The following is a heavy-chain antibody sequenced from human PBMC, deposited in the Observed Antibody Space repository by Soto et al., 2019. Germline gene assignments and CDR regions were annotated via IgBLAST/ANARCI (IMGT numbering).Heavy chain of an antibody. J-gene: IGHJ2*01. V-gene: IGHV4-30-4*01. CDR3: ARMSYFYDKWYFDI. CDR2: VYYSGSS. D-gene: IGHD3-22*01. Sequence: QLQESGPGLVKPSQTLSLTCSVSGGSINNNDYYWSWIRQTPGKGLEWIGYVYYSGSSDYLPSLKSRLSMSIDKSKNQFHLKLNSVTAADTATYFCARMSYFYDKWYFDIWGRGTLVTVSS. CDR1: GGSINNNDYY.